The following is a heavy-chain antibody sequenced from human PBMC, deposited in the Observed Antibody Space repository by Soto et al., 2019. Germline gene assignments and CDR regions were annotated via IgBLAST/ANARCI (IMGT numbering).Heavy chain of an antibody. Sequence: GGSLRLSCVASGFTSSDYWMSWVRQAPGRGLEWVANINRDGSETNYVDSVKGRFTISRGNAEGSLSLQMNSLRAEDTAVYYCLVETVTGYYGMDVWGQGTTVTAP. CDR1: GFTSSDYW. D-gene: IGHD3-10*01. J-gene: IGHJ6*02. CDR2: INRDGSET. CDR3: LVETVTGYYGMDV. V-gene: IGHV3-7*03.